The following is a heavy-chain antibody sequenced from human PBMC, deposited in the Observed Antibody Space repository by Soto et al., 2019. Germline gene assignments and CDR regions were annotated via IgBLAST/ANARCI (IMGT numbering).Heavy chain of an antibody. CDR1: GYTFTGYY. CDR2: INPNSGGT. D-gene: IGHD3-3*01. Sequence: GASVKVSCKASGYTFTGYYMHWVRQAPGQGLEWMGWINPNSGGTNYAQKFQGWVTMTRDTSISTAYMELSRPRSDDTAVYYCARGGGIGYYDFWSGYYTGICWFDPWGQGTLVTVSS. J-gene: IGHJ5*02. V-gene: IGHV1-2*04. CDR3: ARGGGIGYYDFWSGYYTGICWFDP.